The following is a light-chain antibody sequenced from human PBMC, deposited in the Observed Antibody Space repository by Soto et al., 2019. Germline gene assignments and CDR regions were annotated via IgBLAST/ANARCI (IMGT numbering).Light chain of an antibody. CDR3: SSYTSSSTLV. Sequence: QSALTQPASVSGSPGQSITLSCTGTSSDVGGYNYVSWYQQHPGKAPKLMIYEVSNRSSGVSNRFSGSKSGNTASLTISGLQAEDEADYYCSSYTSSSTLVFGTGTKLTVL. J-gene: IGLJ1*01. CDR2: EVS. V-gene: IGLV2-14*01. CDR1: SSDVGGYNY.